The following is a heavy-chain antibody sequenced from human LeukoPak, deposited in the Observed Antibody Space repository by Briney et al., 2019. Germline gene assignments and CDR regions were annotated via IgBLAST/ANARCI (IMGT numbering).Heavy chain of an antibody. V-gene: IGHV3-9*01. Sequence: GGSLRLSCAASGFIFSRYGMHWVRQAPGKGLEWVSGISWNSGSIGYADSVKGRFTISRDNAKNSLYLQMNSLRAEDTALYYCAKDIDGTAYDAFDIWGQGTMVTVSS. J-gene: IGHJ3*02. CDR3: AKDIDGTAYDAFDI. D-gene: IGHD2-21*02. CDR2: ISWNSGSI. CDR1: GFIFSRYG.